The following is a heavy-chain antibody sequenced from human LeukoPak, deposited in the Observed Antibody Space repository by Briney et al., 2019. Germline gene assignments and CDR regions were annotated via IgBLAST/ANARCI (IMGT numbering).Heavy chain of an antibody. V-gene: IGHV4-4*07. Sequence: TSETLSLTCTVSGGSISSYYWSWIRQPAGKGLEWIGRIYYSGSTNYNPSLKSRVTISVDTSKNQFSLKLSSVTAADTAVYYCASRGVLSGSLDYWGQGTLVTVSS. J-gene: IGHJ4*02. CDR1: GGSISSYY. CDR2: IYYSGST. D-gene: IGHD1-26*01. CDR3: ASRGVLSGSLDY.